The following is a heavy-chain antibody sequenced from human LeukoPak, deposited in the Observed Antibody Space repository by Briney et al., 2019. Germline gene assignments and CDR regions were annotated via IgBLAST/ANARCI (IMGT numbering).Heavy chain of an antibody. Sequence: ASVTVSCKASGYTFTSYYMHWVRQAPGQGLEWMGIINPSGGSTSYAQKFQGRVTMTRDTSTSTVYMELSSLRSEDTAVYYCARDFSADDSSYNYGYWGQGTLVTVSS. D-gene: IGHD3-22*01. CDR3: ARDFSADDSSYNYGY. V-gene: IGHV1-46*01. CDR2: INPSGGST. CDR1: GYTFTSYY. J-gene: IGHJ4*02.